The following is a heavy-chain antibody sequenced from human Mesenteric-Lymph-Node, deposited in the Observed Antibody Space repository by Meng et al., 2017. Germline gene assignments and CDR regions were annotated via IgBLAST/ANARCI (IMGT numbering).Heavy chain of an antibody. CDR3: DTDSGGSPFDY. V-gene: IGHV3-48*03. D-gene: IGHD3-16*01. CDR1: GFTFSSYE. CDR2: ISSSGSTI. Sequence: GGSLRLSCAASGFTFSSYEMNWVRQAPGKGLEWVSYISSSGSTIYYADSVKGRFTISRDNAKNSLYLQMNSLRADDTAVYYCDTDSGGSPFDYWGQGTLVTVSS. J-gene: IGHJ4*02.